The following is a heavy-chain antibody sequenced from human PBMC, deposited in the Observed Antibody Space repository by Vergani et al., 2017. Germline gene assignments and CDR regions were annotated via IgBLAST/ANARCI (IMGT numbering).Heavy chain of an antibody. Sequence: QAQLVESGGGVVHPGRSLRLSCVASGFTFGNYGMHWVRQAPGKGLEWVAVISYLGSEKYYADSVKGRFSISRDTSTKTLFLQMTNVRSDDTAVYYCARRILTGYYDYGMDVWGQGTTVTVSS. CDR2: ISYLGSEK. J-gene: IGHJ6*02. CDR3: ARRILTGYYDYGMDV. V-gene: IGHV3-30*04. D-gene: IGHD3-9*01. CDR1: GFTFGNYG.